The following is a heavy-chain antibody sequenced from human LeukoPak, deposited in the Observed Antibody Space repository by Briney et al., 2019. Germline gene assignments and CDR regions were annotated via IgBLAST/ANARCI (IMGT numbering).Heavy chain of an antibody. J-gene: IGHJ4*02. V-gene: IGHV4-39*07. CDR2: IYYSGST. CDR1: GGSISSSSYY. D-gene: IGHD3-9*01. Sequence: PSETLSLTCTVSGGSISSSSYYWGWIRQPPGTGLEWIGSIYYSGSTYYNPSLKSRVTISVDTSKNQFSLKLSSVTAADTAVYYCASGKRYYDILTGLRYYFDYWGQGTLVTVSS. CDR3: ASGKRYYDILTGLRYYFDY.